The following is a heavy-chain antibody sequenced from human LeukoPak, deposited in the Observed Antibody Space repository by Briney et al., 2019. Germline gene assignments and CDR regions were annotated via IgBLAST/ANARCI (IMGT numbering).Heavy chain of an antibody. CDR3: AIGGCPVVSDY. J-gene: IGHJ4*02. Sequence: TGGSLTLSCAASRFTFYCYDMMWVPQAPGKGLEWVSNISGSGGSTYYAVSVRGRFTISRDKSKNTLYLQRNSLRAEDGDVYYGAIGGCPVVSDYWGQGTLVNVSS. D-gene: IGHD4-23*01. CDR2: ISGSGGST. V-gene: IGHV3-23*01. CDR1: RFTFYCYD.